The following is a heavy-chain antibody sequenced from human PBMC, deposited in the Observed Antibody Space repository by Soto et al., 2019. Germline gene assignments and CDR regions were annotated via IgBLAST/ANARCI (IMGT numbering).Heavy chain of an antibody. CDR1: GASVSSLSYY. CDR3: AQMGTQLWGMDV. Sequence: QVQLQESGPGQVKPSETLSLTCSVSGASVSSLSYYWSWIRQPPGKGLEWIGYVYYTGNTNYNPSLKSRVTISVDRSKNQFSLEVRSVTAADTAVYYCAQMGTQLWGMDVWGQGTTVTVSS. D-gene: IGHD2-21*01. J-gene: IGHJ6*02. CDR2: VYYTGNT. V-gene: IGHV4-61*01.